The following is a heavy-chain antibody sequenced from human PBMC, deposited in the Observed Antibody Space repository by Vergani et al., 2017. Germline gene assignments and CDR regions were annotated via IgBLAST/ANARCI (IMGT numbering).Heavy chain of an antibody. J-gene: IGHJ3*02. CDR1: GFTFSDYY. CDR2: ISSSSSYT. Sequence: QVQLVESGGGLVKPGGSLRLSCAASGFTFSDYYMSWIRQAPGKGLEWVSYISSSSSYTNYADSVKGRFTISRDNAKNTLYLQMNSLRAEDTAVYYCAKGVVGAEDNAFDIWGQGTMVTVSS. CDR3: AKGVVGAEDNAFDI. D-gene: IGHD1-26*01. V-gene: IGHV3-11*06.